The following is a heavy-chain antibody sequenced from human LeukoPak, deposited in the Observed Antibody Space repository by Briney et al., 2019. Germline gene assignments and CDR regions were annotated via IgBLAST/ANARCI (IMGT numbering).Heavy chain of an antibody. CDR3: ARADRLHGGPYLIGP. CDR1: GYSFTNYY. CDR2: INPSSGGT. V-gene: IGHV1-2*02. J-gene: IGHJ5*02. D-gene: IGHD2-21*01. Sequence: ASVKVSCKTSGYSFTNYYMHWVRQAPGQGLEWMGWINPSSGGTSSAQKFQGRVTMTRDTSITTVYMEVRWLTSDDTAVYYCARADRLHGGPYLIGPWGQGTLVTVSS.